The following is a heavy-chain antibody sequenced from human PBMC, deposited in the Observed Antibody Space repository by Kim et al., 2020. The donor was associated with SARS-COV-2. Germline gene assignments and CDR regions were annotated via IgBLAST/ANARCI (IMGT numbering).Heavy chain of an antibody. J-gene: IGHJ4*02. CDR2: K. CDR3: AHFDWSEPFDY. V-gene: IGHV2-5*01. Sequence: KHYSPSLKGRLTITKETSKNQVVLTMTNMDPVDTATYYCAHFDWSEPFDYWGQGTLVTVSS. D-gene: IGHD3-9*01.